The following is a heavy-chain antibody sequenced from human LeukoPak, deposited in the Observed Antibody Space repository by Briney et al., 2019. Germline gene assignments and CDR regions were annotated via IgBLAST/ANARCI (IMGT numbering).Heavy chain of an antibody. V-gene: IGHV3-21*01. Sequence: GGSLRLSCAASGFTFSSYSMNWVRQAPGKGLEWVSSISSSSSYIYYADSVKGRFTISRDNAKNSLYLQMNSLRAEDTAVYYCARDLPPYAFGIWGQGTMVTVSS. CDR3: ARDLPPYAFGI. CDR2: ISSSSSYI. CDR1: GFTFSSYS. D-gene: IGHD5/OR15-5a*01. J-gene: IGHJ3*02.